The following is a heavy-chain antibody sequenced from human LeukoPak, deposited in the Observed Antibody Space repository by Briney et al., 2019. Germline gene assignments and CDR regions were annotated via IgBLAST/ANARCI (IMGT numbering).Heavy chain of an antibody. CDR2: IYYSGST. D-gene: IGHD6-13*01. V-gene: IGHV4-59*12. Sequence: PSETLSLTCTVSGGSISSYYWSWIRQPPGKGLEWIGYIYYSGSTNYNPSLKSRVTISVDTSKNQFSLKLSSVTAADTAVYFCARDALFSSSWIWGQGILVTVSS. CDR1: GGSISSYY. CDR3: ARDALFSSSWI. J-gene: IGHJ4*02.